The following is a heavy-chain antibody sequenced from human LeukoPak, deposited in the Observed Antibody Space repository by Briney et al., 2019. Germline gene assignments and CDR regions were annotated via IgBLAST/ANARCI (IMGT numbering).Heavy chain of an antibody. D-gene: IGHD2-2*01. CDR3: ARGIVVVPAPFDY. Sequence: GGSLRLSCAASGFTFSSYWMSWVRQAPGKGLEWVANIKQDGSEKYYVDSVKGRFTISRDNAKNSLYLQINSLRAEDTAVYYCARGIVVVPAPFDYWGQGTLVTVSS. J-gene: IGHJ4*02. CDR2: IKQDGSEK. V-gene: IGHV3-7*01. CDR1: GFTFSSYW.